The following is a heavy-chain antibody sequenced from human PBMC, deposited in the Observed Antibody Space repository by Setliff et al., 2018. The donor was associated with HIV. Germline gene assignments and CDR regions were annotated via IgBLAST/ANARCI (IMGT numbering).Heavy chain of an antibody. CDR3: ARDLDGSSRAEAFDI. CDR2: ISYDGSNK. J-gene: IGHJ3*02. Sequence: PGESLKISCAASGFTFSSYAMHWVRQAPGKGLEWVAVISYDGSNKYYADSVKGRFTISRDNSKNTLYLQMNSLRAEDTAVYYCARDLDGSSRAEAFDIWGQGTMVTVSS. D-gene: IGHD6-13*01. CDR1: GFTFSSYA. V-gene: IGHV3-30-3*01.